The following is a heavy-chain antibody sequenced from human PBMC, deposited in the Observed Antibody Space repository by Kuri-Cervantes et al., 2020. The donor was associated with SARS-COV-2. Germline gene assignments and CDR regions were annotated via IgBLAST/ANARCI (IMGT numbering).Heavy chain of an antibody. V-gene: IGHV4-39*07. CDR1: GGSISSSSYY. CDR2: IYYSGST. J-gene: IGHJ3*02. Sequence: SETLSLTCTVSGGSISSSSYYWGWIRQPPGKGLEWIGSIYYSGSTYYNPSLKSRVTISVDTSKNQFSLKLSSMTAADTAVYYCARYRAFGAWADAFDIWGQGTMVTVSS. CDR3: ARYRAFGAWADAFDI. D-gene: IGHD3-10*01.